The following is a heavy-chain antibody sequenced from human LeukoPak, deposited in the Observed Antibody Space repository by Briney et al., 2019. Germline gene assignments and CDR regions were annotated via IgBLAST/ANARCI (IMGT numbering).Heavy chain of an antibody. CDR3: ARDDYADRNRFDY. V-gene: IGHV1-3*03. J-gene: IGHJ4*02. CDR2: INGGNGNT. Sequence: GASVKVSCKASGGTFSSYAISWVRQAPGQRLEWMGWINGGNGNTKYSQEFQGRVTFTRDTSANTVYMEMSSLRSEDMAVYYCARDDYADRNRFDYWGQGSLVTVSS. D-gene: IGHD4-17*01. CDR1: GGTFSSYA.